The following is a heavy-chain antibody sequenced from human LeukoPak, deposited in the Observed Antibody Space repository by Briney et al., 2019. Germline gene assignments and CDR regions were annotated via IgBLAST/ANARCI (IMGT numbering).Heavy chain of an antibody. CDR3: ARGFSALVGSGNWFDS. J-gene: IGHJ5*01. CDR2: LYYTGSA. V-gene: IGHV4-39*01. CDR1: GGSISSSDHF. Sequence: SETLFLTCTVSGGSISSSDHFWGWIRQSPGKGLEWIGSLYYTGSAYYNPSLKSRVTIFVDTSKNQFSLRVTSVTAADTYVYYCARGFSALVGSGNWFDSWGQGTLVTVSS. D-gene: IGHD2-15*01.